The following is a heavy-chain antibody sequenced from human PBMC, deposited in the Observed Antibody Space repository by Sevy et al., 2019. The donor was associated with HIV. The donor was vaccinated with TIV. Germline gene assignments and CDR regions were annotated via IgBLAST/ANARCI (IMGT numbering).Heavy chain of an antibody. J-gene: IGHJ4*02. CDR3: AKPRGSFYFDY. D-gene: IGHD3-16*01. V-gene: IGHV3-23*01. CDR2: ISGSGDST. Sequence: GGSLRLSCAASAFSFNTYGMSWVRRAPGKGLEWVSTISGSGDSTFYSDSVKGRFTISRDNSKNTLYLQMNSLRAEDTAVYYCAKPRGSFYFDYWGQGTLVTVSS. CDR1: AFSFNTYG.